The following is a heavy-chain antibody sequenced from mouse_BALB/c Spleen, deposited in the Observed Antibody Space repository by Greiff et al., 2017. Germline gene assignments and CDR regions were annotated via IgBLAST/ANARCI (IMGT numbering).Heavy chain of an antibody. CDR3: AVTTATGYAMDY. Sequence: VQLVESGPGLVQPSQSLSITCTVPGFSLTSYGVHWVRQSPGKGLEWLGVIWSGGSTDYNAAFISRLSISKDNSKSQVFFKMNSLQANDTAIYYCAVTTATGYAMDYGGQGTSVTVSS. CDR2: IWSGGST. V-gene: IGHV2-2*02. CDR1: GFSLTSYG. J-gene: IGHJ4*01. D-gene: IGHD1-2*01.